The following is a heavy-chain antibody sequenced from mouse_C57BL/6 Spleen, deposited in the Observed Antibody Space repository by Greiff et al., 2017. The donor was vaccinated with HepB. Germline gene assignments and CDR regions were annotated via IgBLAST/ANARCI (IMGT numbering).Heavy chain of an antibody. CDR1: GFTFTDYY. Sequence: EVKVVESGGGLVQPGGSLSLSCAASGFTFTDYYMSWVRQPPGKALEWLGFIRNKANGYTTEYSASVKGRFTISRDNSQSILYLQMNALRAEDSATYYCASQLQLGFAYWGQGTLVTVSA. CDR3: ASQLQLGFAY. J-gene: IGHJ3*01. CDR2: IRNKANGYTT. D-gene: IGHD4-1*02. V-gene: IGHV7-3*01.